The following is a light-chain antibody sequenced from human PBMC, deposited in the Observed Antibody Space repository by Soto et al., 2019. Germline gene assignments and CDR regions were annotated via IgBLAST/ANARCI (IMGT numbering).Light chain of an antibody. J-gene: IGLJ2*01. CDR3: AVWDDSLSGMV. V-gene: IGLV2-8*01. CDR2: EVS. CDR1: SSDVGAYNY. Sequence: QSALTQPPSASGSPGQSVTISCTGTSSDVGAYNYVSWYQQHPGKAPKLMIYEVSKRPSGVPDRFSGSKSGNTASLAISGLQSEDEADYYCAVWDDSLSGMVFGGGTKLTVL.